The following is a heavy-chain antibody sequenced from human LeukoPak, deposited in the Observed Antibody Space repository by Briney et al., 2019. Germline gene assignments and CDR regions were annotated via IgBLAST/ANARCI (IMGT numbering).Heavy chain of an antibody. CDR3: ARDQDILTGYRYYYYYMDV. V-gene: IGHV4-59*02. D-gene: IGHD3-9*01. J-gene: IGHJ6*03. CDR1: GGSVSSNY. Sequence: SETLSLTCTVFGGSVSSNYWSWIRQPPGKGLEWIGNIHYSGSTNYNPSLKSRVTISLDTSKNQFSLKMSSVTAADTAVYYCARDQDILTGYRYYYYYMDVWGKGTTVTVSS. CDR2: IHYSGST.